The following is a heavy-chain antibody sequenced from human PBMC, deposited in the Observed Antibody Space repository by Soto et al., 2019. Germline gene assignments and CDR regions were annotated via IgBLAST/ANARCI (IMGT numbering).Heavy chain of an antibody. J-gene: IGHJ5*02. V-gene: IGHV3-9*01. CDR2: ISWNSGSI. Sequence: GGSLRLSCAASGFTFSSYAMSWVRQAPGKGLEWVSGISWNSGSIGYADSVKGRFTISRDNAKNSLYLQMNSLRAEDTALYYCAKSGGGGGYCSGGSCHTDNWFDPWGQGTLVTVSS. CDR3: AKSGGGGGYCSGGSCHTDNWFDP. D-gene: IGHD2-15*01. CDR1: GFTFSSYA.